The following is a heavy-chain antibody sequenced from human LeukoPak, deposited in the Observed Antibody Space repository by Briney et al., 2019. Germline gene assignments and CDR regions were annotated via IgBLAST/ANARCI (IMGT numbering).Heavy chain of an antibody. CDR1: GYTFSGYA. J-gene: IGHJ4*02. Sequence: GGSLRLSCAASGYTFSGYALSWVRQAPGKGLEWVSAICGSGGSTYYADSVKGRFTISRDNSKNTLYLQMNSLRAEDTAVYYCAIDTLYYDSSGYYEGSAYWGQGTLVTVSS. D-gene: IGHD3-22*01. CDR2: ICGSGGST. V-gene: IGHV3-23*01. CDR3: AIDTLYYDSSGYYEGSAY.